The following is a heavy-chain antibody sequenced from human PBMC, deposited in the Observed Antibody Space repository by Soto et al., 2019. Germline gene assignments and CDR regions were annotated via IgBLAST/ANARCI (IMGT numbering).Heavy chain of an antibody. CDR1: GGTFSSYA. D-gene: IGHD4-4*01. CDR3: ARDRPVSYSKYVSYYYYGMDV. V-gene: IGHV1-69*01. J-gene: IGHJ6*02. Sequence: QVQLVQSGAEVNKPGSSVKVSCKASGGTFSSYAISWVRQAPGQGLEWMGGIIPLFGTANYEQKFQGRVTITADESTSTAYMELSRLRSEDTAVYYCARDRPVSYSKYVSYYYYGMDVWGQGPKVTVSS. CDR2: IIPLFGTA.